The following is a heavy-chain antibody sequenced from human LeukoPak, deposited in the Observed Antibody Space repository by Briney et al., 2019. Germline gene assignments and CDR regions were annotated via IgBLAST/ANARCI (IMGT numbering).Heavy chain of an antibody. Sequence: SETLSLTCTVSGGSISSSSYYWGWIRQPPGKGLEWIGEINHSGSTNYNPSLKSRVTISVDTSKNQFSLKLSSVTAADTAVYYCARRRVTYSSSWSYNWFDPWGQGTLVTVSS. J-gene: IGHJ5*02. CDR2: INHSGST. CDR3: ARRRVTYSSSWSYNWFDP. D-gene: IGHD6-13*01. CDR1: GGSISSSSYY. V-gene: IGHV4-39*07.